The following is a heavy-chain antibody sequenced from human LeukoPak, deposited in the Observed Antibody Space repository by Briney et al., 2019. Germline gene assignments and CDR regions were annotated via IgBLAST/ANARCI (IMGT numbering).Heavy chain of an antibody. Sequence: GESLKISCKGSGYSFTSYWIGWVRQIPGKGLEWMGIIYPGDSDTRYSPSFQGQVTISADKSISTAYLQWSSLKASDTAMYYCARHGSSWYNYYYMDVWGKGTTVTVSS. V-gene: IGHV5-51*01. D-gene: IGHD6-13*01. J-gene: IGHJ6*03. CDR3: ARHGSSWYNYYYMDV. CDR2: IYPGDSDT. CDR1: GYSFTSYW.